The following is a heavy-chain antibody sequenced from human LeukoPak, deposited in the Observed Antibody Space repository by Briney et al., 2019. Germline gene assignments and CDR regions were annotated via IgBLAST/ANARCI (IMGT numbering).Heavy chain of an antibody. V-gene: IGHV4-39*07. Sequence: KPSETLSLTCTVSGGSIGYTSYYWGWIRQPPGKGLEWIGSIYHSGSTHYNPSPKSRVTMSVDTSKNQFSLKLSSVTAADTAVYYCARNCSESPPRATQKYNWFDPWGQGTLVSVSS. D-gene: IGHD2-15*01. CDR2: IYHSGST. J-gene: IGHJ5*02. CDR1: GGSIGYTSYY. CDR3: ARNCSESPPRATQKYNWFDP.